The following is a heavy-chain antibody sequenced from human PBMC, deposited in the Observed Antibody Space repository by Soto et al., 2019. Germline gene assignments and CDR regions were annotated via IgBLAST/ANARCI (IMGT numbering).Heavy chain of an antibody. Sequence: QMQLVKSGAEVKRPGASVRVSCKSSGYTFTSFYIHWVRQAPGQGLEWMGIINPSGGITNFAQRFQGRVTMTRDMSKNTHYMELSSLKSDDTAVYYCASSPAFSSSWYGIPPDPSHGMDVWGQGTTVTVS. D-gene: IGHD6-13*01. V-gene: IGHV1-46*01. CDR2: INPSGGIT. J-gene: IGHJ6*02. CDR3: ASSPAFSSSWYGIPPDPSHGMDV. CDR1: GYTFTSFY.